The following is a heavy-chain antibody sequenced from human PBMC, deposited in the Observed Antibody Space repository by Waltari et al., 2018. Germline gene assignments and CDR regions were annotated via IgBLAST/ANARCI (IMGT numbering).Heavy chain of an antibody. D-gene: IGHD5-18*01. CDR2: IIPSFGTA. V-gene: IGHV1-69*05. CDR3: ARDPQLEGYRPDAFDI. Sequence: QVQLVQSGAEVKKPGSSVKVSCKASGGTFSSYAISWVRQAPGQGLEWMGGIIPSFGTANYSQKCQGRVTITTDESTSTAYMELSSLRSEDTAVYYCARDPQLEGYRPDAFDIWGQGTMVTVSS. J-gene: IGHJ3*02. CDR1: GGTFSSYA.